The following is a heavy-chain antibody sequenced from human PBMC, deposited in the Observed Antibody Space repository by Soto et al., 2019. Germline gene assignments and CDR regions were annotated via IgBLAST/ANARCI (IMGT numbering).Heavy chain of an antibody. J-gene: IGHJ5*02. V-gene: IGHV2-5*02. D-gene: IGHD2-15*01. CDR3: AHRRAYCSGGSCYSIWFAP. CDR1: GFSLSTSGVG. CDR2: IYWDDDK. Sequence: QITLKESGPTLVKPTQTLTLTCTFSGFSLSTSGVGVGWIRQPPGKALEWLALIYWDDDKRYSPSLKSRLTITKDTSTNQVVLTMTNTDPVDTATYYCAHRRAYCSGGSCYSIWFAPWGQGTLVTVSS.